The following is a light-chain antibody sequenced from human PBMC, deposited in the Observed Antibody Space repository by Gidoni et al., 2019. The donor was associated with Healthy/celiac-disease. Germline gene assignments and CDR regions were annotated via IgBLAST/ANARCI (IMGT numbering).Light chain of an antibody. J-gene: IGKJ1*01. V-gene: IGKV1-8*01. CDR2: AAS. CDR3: QQYYSYPRT. Sequence: AIRMTQSPSSFSASTGDRVTITCRASQGISSYLAWYQQKPGKAPKLLIYAASTLQSGVPSRFSGCGSGTDFTLTSSCLQSEDFATYYCQQYYSYPRTFGQGTKVEIK. CDR1: QGISSY.